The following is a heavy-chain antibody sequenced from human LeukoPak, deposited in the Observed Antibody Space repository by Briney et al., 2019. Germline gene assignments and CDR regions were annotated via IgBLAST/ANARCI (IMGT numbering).Heavy chain of an antibody. Sequence: GESLKISCKGSGYSSTNYWIGWVRQMPGKGLEWMGIIYPGDSDTRYSPSFQGQVTISADKSISTAYLQWSSLKASDTAMYYCARGQLERRGRNWFDPWGQGTLVTVSS. V-gene: IGHV5-51*01. D-gene: IGHD1-1*01. J-gene: IGHJ5*02. CDR1: GYSSTNYW. CDR3: ARGQLERRGRNWFDP. CDR2: IYPGDSDT.